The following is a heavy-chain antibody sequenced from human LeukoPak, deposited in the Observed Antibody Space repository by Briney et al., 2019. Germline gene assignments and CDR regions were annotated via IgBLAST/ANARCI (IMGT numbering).Heavy chain of an antibody. J-gene: IGHJ5*02. V-gene: IGHV4-59*12. CDR3: ARDPVYYYDSSGSGTGWFDP. Sequence: SETLSLTCTVSGGSISSYYWSWIRQPPGKGPEWIGYIYYSGSTNYNPSLKSRVTISVDTSKNQFSLKLSSVTAADTAVYYCARDPVYYYDSSGSGTGWFDPWGQGTLVTVSS. CDR2: IYYSGST. D-gene: IGHD3-22*01. CDR1: GGSISSYY.